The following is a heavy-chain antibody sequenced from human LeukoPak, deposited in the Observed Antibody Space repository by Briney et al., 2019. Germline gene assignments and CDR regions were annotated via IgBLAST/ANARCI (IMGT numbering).Heavy chain of an antibody. CDR2: ISSSSSTI. Sequence: PGRSLRLSCAASGFASSSYRVNWGGEAPGHGVGGVSYISSSSSTIYYADSVKGRFTISRDNAKNSLYLQMNSLRAEDTAVYYCARVAYSGSYSGYWGEGTLVTVSS. V-gene: IGHV3-48*01. CDR1: GFASSSYR. J-gene: IGHJ4*02. D-gene: IGHD1-26*01. CDR3: ARVAYSGSYSGY.